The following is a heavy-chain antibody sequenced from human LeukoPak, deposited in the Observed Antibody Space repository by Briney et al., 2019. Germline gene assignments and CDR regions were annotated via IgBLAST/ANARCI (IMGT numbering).Heavy chain of an antibody. CDR1: GYTFTSYG. J-gene: IGHJ4*02. CDR3: ARGRSSSWYGGYFDY. CDR2: INPNSGGT. V-gene: IGHV1-2*02. Sequence: ASVKVSCKASGYTFTSYGISWVRQAPGQGLEWMGWINPNSGGTNYAQKFQGRVTMTRDTSISTAYMELSRLRSDDTAVYYCARGRSSSWYGGYFDYWGQGTLVTVSS. D-gene: IGHD6-13*01.